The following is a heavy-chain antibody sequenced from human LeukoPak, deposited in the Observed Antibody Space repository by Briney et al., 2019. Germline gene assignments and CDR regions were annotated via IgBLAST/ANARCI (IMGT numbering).Heavy chain of an antibody. D-gene: IGHD3-3*01. Sequence: GGSLRLSCAASGFTFSSYAMSWVRQAPGKGLEWVSAISGSGGSTYYADSVKGRFTISRDNSKNTLYLQMNSLRAEDTAVYYCARADFWSGYRFDLWGQGTLVSVSS. V-gene: IGHV3-23*01. CDR3: ARADFWSGYRFDL. J-gene: IGHJ4*02. CDR1: GFTFSSYA. CDR2: ISGSGGST.